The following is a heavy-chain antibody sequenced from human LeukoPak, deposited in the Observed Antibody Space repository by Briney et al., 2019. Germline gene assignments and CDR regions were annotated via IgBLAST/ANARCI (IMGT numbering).Heavy chain of an antibody. CDR2: ISISGDGT. Sequence: GGSLRLSCAASGFTFTRYALSWVRQAPGKGLEWISAISISGDGTYYADSVKGRFTISRDNSRNMLFLQMNSLTTEDTAVYYCAKDLLFPKFGSESWGQGTLFTVSS. J-gene: IGHJ5*02. CDR3: AKDLLFPKFGSES. D-gene: IGHD2-21*02. V-gene: IGHV3-23*01. CDR1: GFTFTRYA.